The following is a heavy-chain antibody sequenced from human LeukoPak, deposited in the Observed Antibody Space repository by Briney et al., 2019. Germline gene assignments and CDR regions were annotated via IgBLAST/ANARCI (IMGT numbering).Heavy chain of an antibody. Sequence: GRSLRLSCTASGFTFGDYAMSWVRQAPGKGLEWVGFIRSKAYGGTTEYAASVKGRFTISRDDSKSIAYLQMNSLKTEDTAVYYCTRDQRYCSGGSCSYANWFDPWGQGTLVTVSS. V-gene: IGHV3-49*04. D-gene: IGHD2-15*01. CDR2: IRSKAYGGTT. J-gene: IGHJ5*02. CDR3: TRDQRYCSGGSCSYANWFDP. CDR1: GFTFGDYA.